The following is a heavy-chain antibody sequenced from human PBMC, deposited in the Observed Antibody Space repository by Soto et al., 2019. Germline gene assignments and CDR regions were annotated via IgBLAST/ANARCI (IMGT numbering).Heavy chain of an antibody. J-gene: IGHJ4*02. CDR3: AKDVYSGHDPFDY. CDR2: ISGSGGST. Sequence: EVQLLESGGGLVQPGGSLRLSCAASRFTFSNYAMNWVRQAPGKGLEWVSAISGSGGSTYYTDSVKGRFTIPRDNSKNTLVVQMNSLRAEDTAVYYWAKDVYSGHDPFDYWGQGDLVTVSS. V-gene: IGHV3-23*01. CDR1: RFTFSNYA. D-gene: IGHD5-12*01.